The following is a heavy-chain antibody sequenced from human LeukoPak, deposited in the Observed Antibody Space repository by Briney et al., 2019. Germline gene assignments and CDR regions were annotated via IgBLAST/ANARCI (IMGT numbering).Heavy chain of an antibody. CDR2: IIPIFGTA. Sequence: ASVKVSCKASGGTFSSYAISWVRQAPGQGLEWMGGIIPIFGTANYAQKFQGRVTITADESTSTAYMELSSLRSEDTAVYYCARVKGGGTWFGELSFDYWGQGTLVTVSS. CDR3: ARVKGGGTWFGELSFDY. V-gene: IGHV1-69*13. CDR1: GGTFSSYA. D-gene: IGHD3-10*01. J-gene: IGHJ4*02.